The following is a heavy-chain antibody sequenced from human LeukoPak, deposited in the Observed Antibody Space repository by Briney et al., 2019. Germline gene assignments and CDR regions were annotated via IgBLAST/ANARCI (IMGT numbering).Heavy chain of an antibody. CDR1: GFTLSSYA. D-gene: IGHD1-1*01. CDR2: ISGSGGST. CDR3: AKDTTLVIDAFDI. V-gene: IGHV3-23*01. Sequence: GGSLRLSCAVSGFTLSSYAMSWVRQAPGKGLEWVSGISGSGGSTYYADSVKGRFTISRDNSKNTLYLQVNSLRAEDTAVYYCAKDTTLVIDAFDIWGQGTMVTVSS. J-gene: IGHJ3*02.